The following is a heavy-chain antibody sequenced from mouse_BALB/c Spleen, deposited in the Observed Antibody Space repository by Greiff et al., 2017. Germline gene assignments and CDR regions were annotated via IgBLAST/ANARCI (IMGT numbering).Heavy chain of an antibody. CDR1: GYTFTSYW. CDR2: INPSNGRT. CDR3: ARWGLFAY. Sequence: QVQLQQSGAELVKPGASVKLSCKASGYTFTSYWMHWVKQRPGQGLEWIGEINPSNGRTNYNEKFKSKATLTVDKSSSTAYMQLSSLTSEDSAVYYCARWGLFAYWGQGTLVTVSA. V-gene: IGHV1S81*02. D-gene: IGHD3-1*01. J-gene: IGHJ3*01.